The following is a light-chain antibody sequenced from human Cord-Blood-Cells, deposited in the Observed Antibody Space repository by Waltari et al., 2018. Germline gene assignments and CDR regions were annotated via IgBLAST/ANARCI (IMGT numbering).Light chain of an antibody. CDR2: EGS. CDR3: CSYAGSSTLV. Sequence: QSALTQPASVSGSPGQSITISCTGTSSDVGSYNLVSWYQQHPGKAPKLMIYEGSKRPSGVSNRFSGSKSGHTASLTLSGLQAEDEADYYCCSYAGSSTLVFGGGTKLTVL. CDR1: SSDVGSYNL. V-gene: IGLV2-23*01. J-gene: IGLJ3*02.